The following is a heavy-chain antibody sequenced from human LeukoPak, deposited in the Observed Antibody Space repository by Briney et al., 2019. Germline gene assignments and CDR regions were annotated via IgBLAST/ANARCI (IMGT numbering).Heavy chain of an antibody. CDR2: INPNSGGT. CDR3: ARDYGDRDNYFDY. V-gene: IGHV1-2*06. D-gene: IGHD4-17*01. CDR1: GYTFTGYY. J-gene: IGHJ4*02. Sequence: GASVKVSCKASGYTFTGYYMHWVRQAPGQGLEWMGRINPNSGGTNYAQKFQGRVTMTRDTSISTAYMELSRLRSDDTAVYYCARDYGDRDNYFDYWGQGTLVTVSS.